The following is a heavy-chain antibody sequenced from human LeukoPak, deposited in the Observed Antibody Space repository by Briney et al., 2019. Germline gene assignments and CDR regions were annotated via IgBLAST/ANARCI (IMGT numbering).Heavy chain of an antibody. Sequence: PGGSLRLSCAASGFTFSSYGMHWVRQAPGKGLEWVAVISYDAGNKYYADSVKGRFTISRDNSKNTLYLQMNNLRTEDTALYYCATDSYSTLRSVVVPAAIDSWGQGTLVTVSS. D-gene: IGHD2-2*01. CDR1: GFTFSSYG. CDR3: ATDSYSTLRSVVVPAAIDS. J-gene: IGHJ4*02. V-gene: IGHV3-30*03. CDR2: ISYDAGNK.